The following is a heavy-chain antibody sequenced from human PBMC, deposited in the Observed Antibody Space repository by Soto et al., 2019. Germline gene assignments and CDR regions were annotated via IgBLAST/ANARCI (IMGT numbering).Heavy chain of an antibody. CDR2: ISYDGSNK. J-gene: IGHJ4*02. CDR3: ARDREWLQLSYYFDY. Sequence: GGSLRLSCAASGFTFSSYAMHWVRQAPGKGLEWVAVISYDGSNKYYADSVKGRFTISRDNSKNTLYLQMNSLRAEDTAVYYCARDREWLQLSYYFDYWGQGTLVTVSS. V-gene: IGHV3-30-3*01. CDR1: GFTFSSYA. D-gene: IGHD5-12*01.